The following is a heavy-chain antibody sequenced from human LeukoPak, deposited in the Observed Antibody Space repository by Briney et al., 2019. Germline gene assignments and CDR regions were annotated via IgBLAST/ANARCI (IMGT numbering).Heavy chain of an antibody. D-gene: IGHD2-15*01. CDR2: IKQDGSEK. V-gene: IGHV3-7*04. J-gene: IGHJ4*02. Sequence: GGSLRLSCAASGFTFSDYWMGWVRQAPGRGLEWVANIKQDGSEKYYGESVRGRLTISRDNAKNSVYLQMNSLRVEDTAVYYCARDEHQYFRATSGRFDCWGQGTLVTVSS. CDR1: GFTFSDYW. CDR3: ARDEHQYFRATSGRFDC.